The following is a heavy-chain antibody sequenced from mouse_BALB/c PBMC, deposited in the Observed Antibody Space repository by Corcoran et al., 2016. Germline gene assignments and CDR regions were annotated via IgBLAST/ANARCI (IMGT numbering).Heavy chain of an antibody. V-gene: IGHV14-3*02. CDR2: IDPANGTT. J-gene: IGHJ3*01. CDR3: ARRGYGSSYWFAY. Sequence: EVQLQQSGAELVTPGASVKLSCTASGFNIKDTYMHWVKQRPEQGLEWIGRIDPANGTTKYDPKFQGKATITADTSSNTAYLQLSSLTSEDTAVYYCARRGYGSSYWFAYWGQGTLVTVSA. D-gene: IGHD1-1*01. CDR1: GFNIKDTY.